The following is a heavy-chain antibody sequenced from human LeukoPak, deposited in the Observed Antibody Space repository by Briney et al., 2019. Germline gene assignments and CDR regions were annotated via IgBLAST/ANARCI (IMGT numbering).Heavy chain of an antibody. V-gene: IGHV3-21*01. Sequence: GGSLRLSCAASGFTFSSYSMNWVRQAPGKGLEWVSSMSSATTNIYYADSVKGRFVISRDNAKNSLSLQMNSLIAEDTAVYYCARDFRLHTTADAFDIWGQGTLVTVSS. J-gene: IGHJ3*02. CDR3: ARDFRLHTTADAFDI. D-gene: IGHD1-1*01. CDR2: MSSATTNI. CDR1: GFTFSSYS.